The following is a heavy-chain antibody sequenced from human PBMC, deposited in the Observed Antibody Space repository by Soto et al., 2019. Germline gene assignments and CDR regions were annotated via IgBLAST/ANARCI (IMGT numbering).Heavy chain of an antibody. J-gene: IGHJ6*02. D-gene: IGHD2-15*01. Sequence: GESLKISCKGSGYSFTSYWIGCVRQMPGKGLEWMVIIYPGDSDTRYSPSFQGQVTISADKSISTAYLQWSSLKASDTAMYYCARLPADIVVVVAATPEPYYYCMDVRRQGTTVTVSS. V-gene: IGHV5-51*01. CDR1: GYSFTSYW. CDR2: IYPGDSDT. CDR3: ARLPADIVVVVAATPEPYYYCMDV.